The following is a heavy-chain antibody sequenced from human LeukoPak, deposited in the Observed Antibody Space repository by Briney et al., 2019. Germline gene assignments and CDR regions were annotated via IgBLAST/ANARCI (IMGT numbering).Heavy chain of an antibody. CDR2: LYFSGST. Sequence: PSETLSLTCTVSGGSISHTNYYWGWIRQPPGKGLEWIGSLYFSGSTYYSSSPKSRVTISLDNSRNQFSLKVASVTAADTAVYYCAGGGSSWYSRIWFDPWGQGTLVTVSS. CDR3: AGGGSSWYSRIWFDP. CDR1: GGSISHTNYY. J-gene: IGHJ5*02. D-gene: IGHD6-13*01. V-gene: IGHV4-39*07.